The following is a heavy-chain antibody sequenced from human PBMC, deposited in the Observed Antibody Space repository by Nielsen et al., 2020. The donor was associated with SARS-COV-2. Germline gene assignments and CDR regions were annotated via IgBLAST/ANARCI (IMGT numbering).Heavy chain of an antibody. J-gene: IGHJ4*02. Sequence: GESLKISCAASGFTLSDLYMSWIRQAPGKGLEWVSYISSSSSYTNYADSVKGRFTISRDNAKNSLYLQMNSLRAEDTAVYYCARADDYSNKGAFDYWGQGTLVTVSS. D-gene: IGHD4-11*01. V-gene: IGHV3-11*06. CDR3: ARADDYSNKGAFDY. CDR2: ISSSSSYT. CDR1: GFTLSDLY.